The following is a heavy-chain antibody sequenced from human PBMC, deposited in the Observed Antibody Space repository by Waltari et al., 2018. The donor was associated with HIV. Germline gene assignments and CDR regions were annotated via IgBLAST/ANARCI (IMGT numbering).Heavy chain of an antibody. CDR3: AKVGRPYYYYNAMDV. CDR1: GFTFDEYA. Sequence: EVQLVESGGGLVQPGRSLSLSCAASGFTFDEYAMHWVRQAPGKGLAWVSGISWNSGSIGYADSVKGRFTISRDNAKNSLYLQMNSLRTEDTALYYCAKVGRPYYYYNAMDVWGQGTTVTVSS. CDR2: ISWNSGSI. V-gene: IGHV3-9*01. J-gene: IGHJ6*02. D-gene: IGHD6-6*01.